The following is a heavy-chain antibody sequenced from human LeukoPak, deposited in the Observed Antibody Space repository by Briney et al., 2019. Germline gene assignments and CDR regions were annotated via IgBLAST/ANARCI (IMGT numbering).Heavy chain of an antibody. Sequence: GGSLRLSCADSGFTFSSYWMSWVRQAPGKGLEWVANIKQDGSEKYYVDSVKGRFTISRDNAKNSLYLQMNSLRAEDTAVYYCARDLGGAAGPGNWFDPWGQGTLVTVSS. D-gene: IGHD6-13*01. J-gene: IGHJ5*02. V-gene: IGHV3-7*01. CDR3: ARDLGGAAGPGNWFDP. CDR2: IKQDGSEK. CDR1: GFTFSSYW.